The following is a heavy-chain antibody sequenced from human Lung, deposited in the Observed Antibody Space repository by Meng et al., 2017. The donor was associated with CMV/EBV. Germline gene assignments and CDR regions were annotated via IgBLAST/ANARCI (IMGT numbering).Heavy chain of an antibody. V-gene: IGHV4-59*01. CDR1: GGFISNYY. Sequence: SXTXSLXCTVSGGFISNYYWSWIRQPPGKGLEWIGYIYDSGTNYNPSLKSRVTISIDTSKNQLSLNLISVTAADTAVYYCAREDVGWVYGSGLGYWGQGTXVTCSS. D-gene: IGHD3-10*01. CDR2: IYDSGT. CDR3: AREDVGWVYGSGLGY. J-gene: IGHJ4*02.